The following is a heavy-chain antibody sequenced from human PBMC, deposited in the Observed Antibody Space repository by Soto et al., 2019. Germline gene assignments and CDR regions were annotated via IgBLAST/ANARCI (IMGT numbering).Heavy chain of an antibody. J-gene: IGHJ4*02. CDR3: ARRILAARYGSGCYHGDY. V-gene: IGHV5-10-1*01. Sequence: EVQLVQSGAEVKKPGESLRISCKGSGFSFSNYWISWVRQMPGKGLAWMGRIDPSDSYTHYSPSFQGHVTISADKSISTAYMQWSSRKASDPAMYYCARRILAARYGSGCYHGDYWVQGTLVTVSS. D-gene: IGHD3-10*01. CDR2: IDPSDSYT. CDR1: GFSFSNYW.